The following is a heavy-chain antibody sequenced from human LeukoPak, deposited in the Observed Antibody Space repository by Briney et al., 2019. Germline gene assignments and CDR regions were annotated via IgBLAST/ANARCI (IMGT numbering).Heavy chain of an antibody. V-gene: IGHV1-18*01. Sequence: ASVKVSCRASGYSFTSNVISWVRQAPGQGLEWMGWISAYNGNTNYAQKLQGRVTMTTDTSTSTAYMELRSLRSDDTAVYYCARFGLGKHIEVAGIPFDIWGQGTMVTVSS. CDR3: ARFGLGKHIEVAGIPFDI. D-gene: IGHD6-19*01. CDR1: GYSFTSNV. J-gene: IGHJ3*02. CDR2: ISAYNGNT.